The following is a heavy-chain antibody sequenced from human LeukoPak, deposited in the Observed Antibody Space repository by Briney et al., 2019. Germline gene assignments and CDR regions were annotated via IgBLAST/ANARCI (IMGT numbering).Heavy chain of an antibody. J-gene: IGHJ4*02. D-gene: IGHD2-2*01. CDR1: GYTLTELS. V-gene: IGHV1-24*01. CDR3: ATVLYQPYFDY. Sequence: ASVTVSCKVSGYTLTELSMHWVRQAPGKGLEWMGGFDPEDGETIYAQKFQATVTMTHDTSTDTAYMELSSLRSEDTAVYYCATVLYQPYFDYWGQGTLVTVSS. CDR2: FDPEDGET.